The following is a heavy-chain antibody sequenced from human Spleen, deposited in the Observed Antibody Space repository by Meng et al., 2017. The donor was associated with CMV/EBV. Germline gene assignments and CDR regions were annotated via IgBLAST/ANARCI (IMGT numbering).Heavy chain of an antibody. V-gene: IGHV4-59*01. J-gene: IGHJ3*01. CDR3: ARGTIFGVIFKGLGPFDL. D-gene: IGHD3-3*02. Sequence: SETLSLTCTVSGGSISGFYWHWTRQAPGRGLEWIGDIFSSGRIDYSPILQGRVTISVDTSKNQFSLRLNSLTAADTAVYFCARGTIFGVIFKGLGPFDLWGRGTMVTVSS. CDR1: GGSISGFY. CDR2: IFSSGRI.